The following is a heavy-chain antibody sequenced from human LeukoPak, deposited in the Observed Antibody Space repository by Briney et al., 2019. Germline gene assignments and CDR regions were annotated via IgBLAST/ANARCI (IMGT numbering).Heavy chain of an antibody. V-gene: IGHV1-46*01. D-gene: IGHD2-21*02. J-gene: IGHJ4*02. CDR3: ARDFCGDCDSGGWYHFDN. Sequence: ASVKVSCKASGYTFTSHYMHWVRQTPGQGLEWMGRINPGVGSTSYAQKFQGRVIMTRDMSTSTVYMDLSSLRSDDTAVYYCARDFCGDCDSGGWYHFDNWGQGTLVTVSS. CDR2: INPGVGST. CDR1: GYTFTSHY.